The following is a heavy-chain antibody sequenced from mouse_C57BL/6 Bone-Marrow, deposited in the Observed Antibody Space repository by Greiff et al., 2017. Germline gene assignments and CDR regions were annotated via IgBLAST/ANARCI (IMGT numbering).Heavy chain of an antibody. J-gene: IGHJ2*01. CDR1: GYTFTAYN. CDR2: FNPNNGGT. D-gene: IGHD4-1*01. V-gene: IGHV1-18*01. Sequence: EVQLVESGPELVKPGASVKIPCKASGYTFTAYNMDWVKQSHGKSLEWIGDFNPNNGGTIYNQKFKGKATLTVDKSSSTAYMELRSLTSEDTAVYYCVLGLYFDYWGQGTTLTVSA. CDR3: VLGLYFDY.